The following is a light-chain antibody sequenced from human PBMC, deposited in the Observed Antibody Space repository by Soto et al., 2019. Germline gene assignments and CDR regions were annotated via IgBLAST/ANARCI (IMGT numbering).Light chain of an antibody. Sequence: AIQMTQSPSSLSASVGDRVTITCRASPAIRDDLGWYQQKPGKAPKSLIYGASHLHSGVPSRFSGSGYDTDFTLTISSLQPEDFATYYCLQDDSYPLTFGPGTKVDIK. J-gene: IGKJ3*01. V-gene: IGKV1-6*01. CDR1: PAIRDD. CDR3: LQDDSYPLT. CDR2: GAS.